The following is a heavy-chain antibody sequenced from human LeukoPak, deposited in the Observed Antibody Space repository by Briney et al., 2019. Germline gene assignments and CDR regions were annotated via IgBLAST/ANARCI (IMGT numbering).Heavy chain of an antibody. D-gene: IGHD3-22*01. CDR2: IYDSGST. J-gene: IGHJ3*02. CDR3: ASLTTADAFDI. Sequence: SETLSLTCTVSGGSISSYYWSWIRQPPGNGLEWIGYIYDSGSTNYNPSLKSRVTISVDTSKNQFSLKVSSVTAADTAVYYCASLTTADAFDIWGQGTMVTVSS. V-gene: IGHV4-59*01. CDR1: GGSISSYY.